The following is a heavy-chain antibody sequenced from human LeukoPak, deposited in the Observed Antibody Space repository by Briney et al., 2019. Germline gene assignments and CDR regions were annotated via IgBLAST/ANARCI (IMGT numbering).Heavy chain of an antibody. V-gene: IGHV4-59*01. D-gene: IGHD2-21*01. Sequence: PSETLSLTCTVSGGSISSYYWSWIRQPPVKGLEWIGYIYYSGSTNYNPSLKSRVTISVDTSKNQFSLKLSSVTAADTAVYYCARGVVCGSAPYFDYWGQGTLVTVSS. CDR2: IYYSGST. CDR3: ARGVVCGSAPYFDY. J-gene: IGHJ4*02. CDR1: GGSISSYY.